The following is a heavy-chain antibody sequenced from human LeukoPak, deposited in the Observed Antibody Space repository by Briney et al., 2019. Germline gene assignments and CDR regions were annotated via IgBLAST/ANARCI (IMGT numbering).Heavy chain of an antibody. Sequence: SETLSFTCAVYGGSFSGYYWSWIRQPPGKGLEWIGEINHSGSTNYNPSPKSRVTISVDTSKNQFSLKLSSVTAADTAVYYCARGAKDTGGSGSYYKLGRNAYNWFDPWGQGTLVTVSS. CDR2: INHSGST. CDR1: GGSFSGYY. D-gene: IGHD3-10*01. CDR3: ARGAKDTGGSGSYYKLGRNAYNWFDP. V-gene: IGHV4-34*01. J-gene: IGHJ5*02.